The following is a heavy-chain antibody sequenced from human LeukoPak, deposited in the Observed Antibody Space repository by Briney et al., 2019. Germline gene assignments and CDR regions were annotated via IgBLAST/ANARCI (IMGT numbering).Heavy chain of an antibody. J-gene: IGHJ4*02. Sequence: PSETLSLTCTVSGGSISSSSYYWGWIRQPPGTGLEWIGSIYYSGSTYYNPSLKSRVTISVDTSKNQFSLNLSSVTAADTAAYYCARLYYDSSGYYQICYFDYWGQGTLVTVSS. CDR3: ARLYYDSSGYYQICYFDY. D-gene: IGHD3-22*01. V-gene: IGHV4-39*01. CDR1: GGSISSSSYY. CDR2: IYYSGST.